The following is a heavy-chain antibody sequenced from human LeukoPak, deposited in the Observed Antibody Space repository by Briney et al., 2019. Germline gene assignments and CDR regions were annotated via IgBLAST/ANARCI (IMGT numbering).Heavy chain of an antibody. CDR1: GDPFSSHY. V-gene: IGHV4-59*11. Sequence: PSETLSLTCTVPGDPFSSHYWSWIRQPPGKGLEWIGYIYYSASNNYNPSLKSRVTISVDTSKNQFSLKLSSLTAADAAVYYCARVYSGSYLQFDYWGQGTLVTVSS. CDR2: IYYSASN. D-gene: IGHD1-26*01. CDR3: ARVYSGSYLQFDY. J-gene: IGHJ4*02.